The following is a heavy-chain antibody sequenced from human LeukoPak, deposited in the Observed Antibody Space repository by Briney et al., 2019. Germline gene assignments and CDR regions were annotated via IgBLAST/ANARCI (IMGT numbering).Heavy chain of an antibody. D-gene: IGHD6-19*01. Sequence: GGSLRLSCAASGFTFDDYGMHWVRQAPGKGLEWVSSISWNSGTIGYADSVKGQFTISRDNAKNSLCLQMNSLRAEDTALYYCAKGRYSSGWDFDYWGQGTLVTVSS. J-gene: IGHJ4*02. CDR2: ISWNSGTI. CDR3: AKGRYSSGWDFDY. V-gene: IGHV3-9*01. CDR1: GFTFDDYG.